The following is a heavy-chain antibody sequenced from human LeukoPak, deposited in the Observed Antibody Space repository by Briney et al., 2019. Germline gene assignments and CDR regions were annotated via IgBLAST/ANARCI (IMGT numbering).Heavy chain of an antibody. Sequence: PGGSLRLSCAASGFXFSSYAISWVRQAPGKGLEWVSAISGSGGSTYYADSVKGRFTISRDNSKNTLYLQMNSLRAEDTAVYYCAKTHGYIVGATDFDYWGQGTLVTVSS. V-gene: IGHV3-23*01. D-gene: IGHD1-26*01. CDR2: ISGSGGST. J-gene: IGHJ4*02. CDR3: AKTHGYIVGATDFDY. CDR1: GFXFSSYA.